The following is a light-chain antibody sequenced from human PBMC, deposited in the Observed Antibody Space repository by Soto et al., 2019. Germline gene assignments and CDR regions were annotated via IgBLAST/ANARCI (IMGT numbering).Light chain of an antibody. J-gene: IGLJ1*01. CDR3: SSYTSSSTLDRV. Sequence: QSALTQPASVSGSPGQSITIYCTGTSSDVGGYNYVSWYQQHAGKAPKLMIYEVSNRPSGVSNRYSGSKSGNMASLTISGLQAEDEADYYCSSYTSSSTLDRVFGTGTKVTVL. CDR1: SSDVGGYNY. V-gene: IGLV2-14*01. CDR2: EVS.